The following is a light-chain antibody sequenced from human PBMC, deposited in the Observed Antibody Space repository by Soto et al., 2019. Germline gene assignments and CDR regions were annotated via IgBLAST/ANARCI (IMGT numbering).Light chain of an antibody. V-gene: IGKV3-20*01. CDR2: GSS. J-gene: IGKJ1*01. CDR3: QHYVTSLIT. CDR1: QSVSSY. Sequence: EIVLTQSPATLSLSPWERATLSCRASQSVSSYLAWYQQKPGQAPRLLIFGSSTRATGIPDRFSGSGSGTDFTLTISRLEPEDFAVYYCQHYVTSLITFGQGTKVDIK.